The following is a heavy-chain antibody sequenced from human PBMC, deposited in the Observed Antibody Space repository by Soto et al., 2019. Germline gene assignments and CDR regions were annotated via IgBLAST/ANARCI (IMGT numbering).Heavy chain of an antibody. V-gene: IGHV4-61*01. CDR2: IYYTGST. D-gene: IGHD3-3*01. CDR3: ARDQYDFRIGSYYYAMQV. Sequence: QVQLQESGPGLVKPSETLSLTCTVSGGSVSSESHYWSWIRQTPGQGLEWIGYIYYTGSTNYNPSLKGRVPLSVDTSRDQVSLRLRSVTRADTAVYYYARDQYDFRIGSYYYAMQVWGQGTKVTVSS. J-gene: IGHJ6*02. CDR1: GGSVSSESHY.